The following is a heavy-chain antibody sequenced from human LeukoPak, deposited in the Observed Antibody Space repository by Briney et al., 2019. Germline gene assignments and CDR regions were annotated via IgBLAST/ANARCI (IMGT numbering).Heavy chain of an antibody. CDR2: IYCSGST. D-gene: IGHD3-10*01. V-gene: IGHV4-59*01. J-gene: IGHJ3*02. CDR3: ARVWFGENAFDI. CDR1: GGSISSYY. Sequence: SETLSLTCTVSGGSISSYYWSWIRQPPGKGLEWIGYIYCSGSTNYNPSLKSRVTISVDTSKNQFSLELSSVTAADTAVYYCARVWFGENAFDIWGQGTMVTVSS.